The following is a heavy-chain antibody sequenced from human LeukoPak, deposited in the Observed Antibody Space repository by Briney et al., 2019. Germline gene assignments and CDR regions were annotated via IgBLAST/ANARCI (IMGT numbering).Heavy chain of an antibody. CDR2: ISWNSGSI. Sequence: GGSLRLSCAASGFTFSSYAMHWVRQAPGKGLEWVSGISWNSGSIGYADSVKGRFTISRDNAKNSLYLQMNSLRAEDTALYYCAKASGLYYGSGSPPDYWGQGTLVTVSS. V-gene: IGHV3-9*01. CDR3: AKASGLYYGSGSPPDY. D-gene: IGHD3-10*01. J-gene: IGHJ4*02. CDR1: GFTFSSYA.